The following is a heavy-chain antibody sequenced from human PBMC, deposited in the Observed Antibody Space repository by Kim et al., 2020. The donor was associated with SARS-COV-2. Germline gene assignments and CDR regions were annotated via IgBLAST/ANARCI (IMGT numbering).Heavy chain of an antibody. CDR3: AGRLGGWRNSRMDV. D-gene: IGHD1-1*01. CDR1: GGSISSSSYY. Sequence: SETLSLTCTVSGGSISSSSYYWGWIRQPPGKGLEWIGSIYYSGSTYYNPSLKSRVTISVDTSKNQFSLKLSSVTAADTAVYYCAGRLGGWRNSRMDVWGQGTTVTVSS. J-gene: IGHJ6*02. V-gene: IGHV4-39*01. CDR2: IYYSGST.